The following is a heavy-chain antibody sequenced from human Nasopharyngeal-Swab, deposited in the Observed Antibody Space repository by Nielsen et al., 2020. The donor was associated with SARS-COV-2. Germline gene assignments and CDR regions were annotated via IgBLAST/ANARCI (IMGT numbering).Heavy chain of an antibody. V-gene: IGHV4-30-2*01. CDR1: GGSISSGGYS. Sequence: SETLSLTCTVSGGSISSGGYSWSWIRQPPGTGLEWIGFMSHTASSYDNPSLKSRVTISVDRSKNQFSLNLRSVTAADTAVYYCARGRGTGYDWGFDYWGQGVLVTVSS. CDR2: MSHTASS. D-gene: IGHD5-12*01. CDR3: ARGRGTGYDWGFDY. J-gene: IGHJ4*02.